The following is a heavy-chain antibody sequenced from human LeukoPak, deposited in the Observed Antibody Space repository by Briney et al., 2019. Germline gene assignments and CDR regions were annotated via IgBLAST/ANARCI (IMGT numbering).Heavy chain of an antibody. CDR1: GYTFTGYY. V-gene: IGHV1-2*06. CDR3: AKVREVGTNIEVVVVDTSGAFDM. J-gene: IGHJ3*02. CDR2: INPNSGDT. D-gene: IGHD2-15*01. Sequence: GASVKVSCKASGYTFTGYYINWVRQAPGQGLEWMGRINPNSGDTNFAQKFQGRVTLTRDTSISTSYMELSSLRSDDTAVYFCAKVREVGTNIEVVVVDTSGAFDMRGQGTMVTVSS.